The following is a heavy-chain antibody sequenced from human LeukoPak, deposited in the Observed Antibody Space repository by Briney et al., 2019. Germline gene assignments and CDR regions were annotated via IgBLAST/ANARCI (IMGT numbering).Heavy chain of an antibody. Sequence: GASVKVSCKASGGTFSSYAISWVRQAPGQGLEWMGGIIPIFGTANYAQKFQGRVTITADKSTSTAYMELSSLRSEDTAVYNCASATTSSSLPSLGYWGQGTLVTVSS. V-gene: IGHV1-69*06. CDR2: IIPIFGTA. CDR1: GGTFSSYA. D-gene: IGHD2-2*01. CDR3: ASATTSSSLPSLGY. J-gene: IGHJ4*02.